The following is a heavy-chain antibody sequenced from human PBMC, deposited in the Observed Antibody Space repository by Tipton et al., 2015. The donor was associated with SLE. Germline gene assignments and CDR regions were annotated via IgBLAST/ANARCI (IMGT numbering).Heavy chain of an antibody. V-gene: IGHV4-39*01. Sequence: TLSLTCTVSGGSISSSSYYWGWIRQPPGKGLEWIGSIYYSGSTYYNPSLKSRVTISVETSKNQFSLKLSSVTAADTAVYYCARVGGLWSGYYPFDYWGQGTLVTVSS. D-gene: IGHD3-3*01. CDR2: IYYSGST. J-gene: IGHJ4*02. CDR3: ARVGGLWSGYYPFDY. CDR1: GGSISSSSYY.